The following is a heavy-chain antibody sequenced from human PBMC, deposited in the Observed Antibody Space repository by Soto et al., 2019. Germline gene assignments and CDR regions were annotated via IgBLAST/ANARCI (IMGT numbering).Heavy chain of an antibody. D-gene: IGHD6-19*01. Sequence: GGSVRLSCVDSGFTCSSYDMSWVRQAPGKGLEWVSAISGSGGSTYYADSVKGRFTISRDNSKNTLYLQMNSLRAEDTAVYYCANQYSSGWSDYWGQGTLVTVS. CDR3: ANQYSSGWSDY. CDR1: GFTCSSYD. J-gene: IGHJ4*02. CDR2: ISGSGGST. V-gene: IGHV3-23*01.